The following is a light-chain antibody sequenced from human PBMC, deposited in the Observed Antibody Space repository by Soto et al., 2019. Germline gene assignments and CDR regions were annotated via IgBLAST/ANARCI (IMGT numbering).Light chain of an antibody. V-gene: IGLV2-8*01. CDR3: SSYANTNNFV. CDR2: EVT. J-gene: IGLJ1*01. CDR1: SSDVGAYDY. Sequence: QSALTQPPSASGSPGQSVTISCTGTSSDVGAYDYVSWYQKHPGEAPKLMIYEVTKRPSGVPDRFSGSKSGNTASLTVSGLQAEDEADYYCSSYANTNNFVFGTGTKVTVL.